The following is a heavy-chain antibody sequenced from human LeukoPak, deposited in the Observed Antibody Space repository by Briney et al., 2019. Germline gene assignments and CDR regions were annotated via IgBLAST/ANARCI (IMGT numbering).Heavy chain of an antibody. CDR3: AELGITMIGGV. J-gene: IGHJ6*04. CDR2: ISGSGVST. Sequence: GGSLRLSCAASGFTFSSYAMSWVRQAPGKGLEWVSAISGSGVSTYYADSVKGRFTISRDNAKNSLYLQMNSLRAEDTAVYYCAELGITMIGGVWGKGTTVTISS. V-gene: IGHV3-23*01. D-gene: IGHD3-10*02. CDR1: GFTFSSYA.